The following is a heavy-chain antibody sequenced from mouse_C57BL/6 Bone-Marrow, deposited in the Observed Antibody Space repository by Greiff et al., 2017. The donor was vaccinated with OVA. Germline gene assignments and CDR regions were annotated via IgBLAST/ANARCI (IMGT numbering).Heavy chain of an antibody. CDR3: AREAYYSNYGSFAY. D-gene: IGHD2-5*01. Sequence: EVKLVEPGGGLVKPGGSLKLSCAASGFTFSDYGMHWVRQAPEQGLEWVAYISSGSSTIYYADTVKGRFTISRDTAKNTLFLQMTSLRSEDTAMYYCAREAYYSNYGSFAYWGQGTLVTVSA. J-gene: IGHJ3*01. CDR2: ISSGSSTI. CDR1: GFTFSDYG. V-gene: IGHV5-17*01.